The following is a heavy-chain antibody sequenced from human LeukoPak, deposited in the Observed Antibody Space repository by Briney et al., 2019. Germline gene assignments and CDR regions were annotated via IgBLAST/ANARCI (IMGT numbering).Heavy chain of an antibody. J-gene: IGHJ4*02. CDR1: SGSVSSGGYY. D-gene: IGHD3-10*01. CDR2: IYYSGST. Sequence: PSEALSLTCTVPSGSVSSGGYYWTWIRQPPGKGLEWIGYIYYSGSTNYNPSLKSRVTISVDTSKNQFSLKLSSVTAADTAVYYCARGPYGSGIYYKYYYFDYWGQGTLVTVSS. V-gene: IGHV4-61*08. CDR3: ARGPYGSGIYYKYYYFDY.